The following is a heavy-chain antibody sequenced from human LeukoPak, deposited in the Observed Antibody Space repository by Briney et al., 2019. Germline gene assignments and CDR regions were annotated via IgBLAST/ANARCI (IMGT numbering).Heavy chain of an antibody. Sequence: ASVKVSCKSSGYTFTRYYMHWVRQPPGQGLEWMGWINPNSGCTNYAQNFQGRVTMTRDTSISTAYMELSRLKSDDTAVYYCARETVTTGDAFDIWGQGTMVTVSS. CDR2: INPNSGCT. CDR1: GYTFTRYY. V-gene: IGHV1-2*02. D-gene: IGHD4-17*01. J-gene: IGHJ3*02. CDR3: ARETVTTGDAFDI.